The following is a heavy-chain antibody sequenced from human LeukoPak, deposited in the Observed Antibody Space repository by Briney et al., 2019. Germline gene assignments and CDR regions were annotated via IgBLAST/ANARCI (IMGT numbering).Heavy chain of an antibody. CDR2: IYYSGST. D-gene: IGHD1-26*01. CDR1: GGSISSSSYY. V-gene: IGHV4-39*01. J-gene: IGHJ3*02. Sequence: SETLSLTCTVSGGSISSSSYYWGWIRQPPGKGLEWIGSIYYSGSTYYNPSLKSRVTISVDTSKNQFSLKLSSVTAADTAVYYCAGGTELLRAFDIWGQGTMVTVSS. CDR3: AGGTELLRAFDI.